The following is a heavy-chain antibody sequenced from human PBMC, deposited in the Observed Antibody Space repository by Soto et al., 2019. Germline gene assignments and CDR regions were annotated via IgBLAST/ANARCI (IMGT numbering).Heavy chain of an antibody. J-gene: IGHJ4*02. V-gene: IGHV3-33*01. CDR2: IWYDGSNK. CDR1: VFPFNSYG. D-gene: IGHD1-26*01. Sequence: GGSMRLSCAASVFPFNSYGMHWVRQAPGKGLEWVAVIWYDGSNKYYADSVKGRFTISRDNSKNTLYLQMGSLRTEDMAVYYCARDWEGLDSWGQGTLVTVSS. CDR3: ARDWEGLDS.